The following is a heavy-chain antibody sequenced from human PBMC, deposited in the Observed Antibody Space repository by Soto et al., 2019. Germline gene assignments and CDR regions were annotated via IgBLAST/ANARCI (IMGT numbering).Heavy chain of an antibody. CDR1: GFTFSSCG. D-gene: IGHD4-17*01. Sequence: QVQLVESGGGVVQPGRSLRLSCAASGFTFSSCGMHWVRQAPGKGLEWVAVISYDGSNKYYADSVKGRFPISRDNSENTLYLQMNSLPTEDTAVYYCAKDVGAAVTTCTNWYFDLWGRGTLVTVSS. J-gene: IGHJ2*01. CDR3: AKDVGAAVTTCTNWYFDL. V-gene: IGHV3-30*18. CDR2: ISYDGSNK.